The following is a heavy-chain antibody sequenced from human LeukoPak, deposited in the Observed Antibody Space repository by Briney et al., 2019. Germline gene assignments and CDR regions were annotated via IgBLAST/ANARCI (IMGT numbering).Heavy chain of an antibody. D-gene: IGHD6-13*01. CDR2: IRYDGSNK. Sequence: PGGSLRLSCAASGFTSSSYGMHWVRQAPGKGLEWVAFIRYDGSNKYYADSVKGRFTISRDNSKNTLYLQMNSLRAEDTAVYYCASLSSWYFDYWGQGTLVTVSS. J-gene: IGHJ4*02. V-gene: IGHV3-30*02. CDR3: ASLSSWYFDY. CDR1: GFTSSSYG.